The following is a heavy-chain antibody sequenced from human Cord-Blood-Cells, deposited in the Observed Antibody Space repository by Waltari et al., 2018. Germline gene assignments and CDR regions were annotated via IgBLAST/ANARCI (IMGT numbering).Heavy chain of an antibody. CDR1: GYTFTSYG. CDR2: INAYKGNT. CDR3: ARDRRWTGSSWYYYYYMDV. Sequence: QVQLVQSGAEVKKPGASVKVSCKASGYTFTSYGISWVRQAPGQGLEWMGWINAYKGNTNYAQKLQGRVTRTTDTSTSTGYRELRSLRSDDTAVYYWARDRRWTGSSWYYYYYMDVWGKGTTVTVSS. J-gene: IGHJ6*03. D-gene: IGHD6-13*01. V-gene: IGHV1-18*04.